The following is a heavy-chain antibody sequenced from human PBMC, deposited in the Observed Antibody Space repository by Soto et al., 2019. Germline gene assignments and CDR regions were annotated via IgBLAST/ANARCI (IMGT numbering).Heavy chain of an antibody. J-gene: IGHJ3*02. CDR1: GYSFTTFS. CDR3: ARFLVRGLITIDAFNI. CDR2: INAGNGNP. D-gene: IGHD3-10*01. V-gene: IGHV1-3*01. Sequence: QVQLVQPGAEVKKPGASVKVSCKASGYSFTTFSIHWVRQAPGQRLEWMGWINAGNGNPKYSQKFQDRVSMTADTSATTAYMELSSLRSEDTAIYYCARFLVRGLITIDAFNIWGQGTVVTVSS.